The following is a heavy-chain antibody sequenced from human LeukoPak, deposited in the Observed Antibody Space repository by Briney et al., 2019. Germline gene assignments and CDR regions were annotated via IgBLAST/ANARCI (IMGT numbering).Heavy chain of an antibody. J-gene: IGHJ4*02. V-gene: IGHV3-30*04. D-gene: IGHD2-2*01. CDR2: ISYDGSNK. Sequence: GRSLRLSCAASGFTFSSYAMHWVRQAPGKGLEWVAVISYDGSNKYYADSVKGRFTISRDNSKNTLYLQMYSLRAEDTAVYYCARDGSFTSAAPDYWGQGTLVTVSS. CDR1: GFTFSSYA. CDR3: ARDGSFTSAAPDY.